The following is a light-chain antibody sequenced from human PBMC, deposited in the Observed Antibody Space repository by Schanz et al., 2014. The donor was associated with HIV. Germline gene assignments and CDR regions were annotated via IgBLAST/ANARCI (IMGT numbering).Light chain of an antibody. CDR2: QAS. Sequence: IQMTQSPSPLSASVGDRVTITCRASQNIGRLLAWYQQKPGRAPNLLIYQASILKTGVPSRFSGSGSVTEFTLTISSLQPDDFATYYCQQYNTKPYTFGQGTKLEIK. V-gene: IGKV1-5*03. CDR3: QQYNTKPYT. CDR1: QNIGRL. J-gene: IGKJ2*01.